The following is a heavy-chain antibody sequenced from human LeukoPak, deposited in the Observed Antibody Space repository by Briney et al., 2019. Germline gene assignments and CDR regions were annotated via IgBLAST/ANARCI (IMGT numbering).Heavy chain of an antibody. CDR3: ARAPVAAASSYNWFEP. Sequence: GASVNVSCKASGYTFISYAMNWVRQAPGQGLEWMGWISAYNGNTNYAQKLQGRVTITTDTSKNTAYMELRSLRSDDTAVYYCARAPVAAASSYNWFEPWGQGNLVTVT. CDR2: ISAYNGNT. J-gene: IGHJ5*02. CDR1: GYTFISYA. V-gene: IGHV1-18*01. D-gene: IGHD6-13*01.